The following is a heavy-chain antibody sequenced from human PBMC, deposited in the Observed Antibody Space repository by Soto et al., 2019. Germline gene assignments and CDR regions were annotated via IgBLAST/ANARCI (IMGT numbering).Heavy chain of an antibody. Sequence: QVQLVQSGAEVKKPGSSVKVSCKASGVTFSSYAISWVRQAPGQGLEWMGGIIPISDTTNYAQKFQGRVTITADESTSTAYLELSSRRSEETAVYYCARSQGSSTSLELYYYYYYGMDVWGQGTTVTVSS. J-gene: IGHJ6*02. CDR2: IIPISDTT. CDR3: ARSQGSSTSLELYYYYYYGMDV. V-gene: IGHV1-69*01. D-gene: IGHD2-2*01. CDR1: GVTFSSYA.